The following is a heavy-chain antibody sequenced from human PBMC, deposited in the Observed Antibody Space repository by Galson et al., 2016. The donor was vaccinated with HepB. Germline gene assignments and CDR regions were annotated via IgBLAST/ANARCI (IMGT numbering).Heavy chain of an antibody. CDR3: ARSDDGYFDL. D-gene: IGHD1-1*01. Sequence: SLRLSCAASGFTFSDYYMSWIRQAPGKGLEWVSYISSSISYTNYADSVNGRFPISRDNAKNYLYLQMNSLRAEDTAVYYCARSDDGYFDLWGRGTLVTVSS. CDR2: ISSSISYT. CDR1: GFTFSDYY. V-gene: IGHV3-11*03. J-gene: IGHJ2*01.